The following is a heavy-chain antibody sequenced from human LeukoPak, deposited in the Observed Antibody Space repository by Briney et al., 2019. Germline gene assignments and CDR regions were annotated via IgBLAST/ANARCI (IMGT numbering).Heavy chain of an antibody. V-gene: IGHV3-30*03. Sequence: GRSLRLSCAASGFTFSSYGMHWVRQAPGKGLEWVAVISYDGSNKYYADSVKGRFTISRDTSKNTLYLQMNSLRAEDTAIYYCARERSGSCYSPNDYWGQGTLVTVSS. D-gene: IGHD2-15*01. CDR3: ARERSGSCYSPNDY. J-gene: IGHJ4*02. CDR2: ISYDGSNK. CDR1: GFTFSSYG.